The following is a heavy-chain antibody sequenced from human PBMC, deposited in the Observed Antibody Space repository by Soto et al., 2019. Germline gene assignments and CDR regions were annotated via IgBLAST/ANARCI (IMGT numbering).Heavy chain of an antibody. CDR2: IYFSGST. V-gene: IGHV4-30-4*01. CDR3: ARELTGYRFGPGEVY. CDR1: GGSISSGVYY. D-gene: IGHD5-18*01. J-gene: IGHJ4*02. Sequence: PSETLSLTCTVSGGSISSGVYYWNWIRQPPGKGLEWIGYIYFSGSTYYNPSLKSRVIISLDTSKNQFSLKLSSVTAADTAVYYCARELTGYRFGPGEVYWGQGTLVTVSS.